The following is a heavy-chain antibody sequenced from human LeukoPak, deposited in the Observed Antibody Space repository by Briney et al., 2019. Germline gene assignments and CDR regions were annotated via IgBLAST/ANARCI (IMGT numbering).Heavy chain of an antibody. CDR3: AKSYTERRYAFDI. Sequence: SETLSLTCTVSGGSISSYSWSWIRQPPGKGLEWIGYVYNSGSTNYNPSLKSRVTISVDTSKNQFSLKLSPVTAADTAVYYCAKSYTERRYAFDIWGQGTMVTVSS. CDR2: VYNSGST. J-gene: IGHJ3*02. V-gene: IGHV4-59*03. CDR1: GGSISSYS. D-gene: IGHD2-2*02.